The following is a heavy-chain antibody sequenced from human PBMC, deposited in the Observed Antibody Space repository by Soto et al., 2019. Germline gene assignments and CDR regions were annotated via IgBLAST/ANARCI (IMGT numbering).Heavy chain of an antibody. J-gene: IGHJ6*02. D-gene: IGHD5-18*01. Sequence: GGSLRLSCSASGYTFSSYAMHWVRQAPGKGLEYVSAISSNGGSTYYADSVKGRFTISRDNSKNTLYLQMSSLRAEDTAVYYCVKGRGYSYGYNYYYYGMDVWGQGTTVTVSS. CDR3: VKGRGYSYGYNYYYYGMDV. CDR2: ISSNGGST. V-gene: IGHV3-64D*08. CDR1: GYTFSSYA.